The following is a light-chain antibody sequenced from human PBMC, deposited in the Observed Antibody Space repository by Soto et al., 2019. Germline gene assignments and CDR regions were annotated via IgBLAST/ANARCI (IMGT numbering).Light chain of an antibody. CDR3: QSYDSSLSGYV. Sequence: QSVLTQPPSVSGAPGQRVTISCTGNSSNIGAGYDVHWYQQLPGTAPKFLIYGNSNRPSGVPDRFSGSKSGTSASLAITGLQTEDEADYYCQSYDSSLSGYVFGTGTKVTVL. CDR1: SSNIGAGYD. CDR2: GNS. J-gene: IGLJ1*01. V-gene: IGLV1-40*01.